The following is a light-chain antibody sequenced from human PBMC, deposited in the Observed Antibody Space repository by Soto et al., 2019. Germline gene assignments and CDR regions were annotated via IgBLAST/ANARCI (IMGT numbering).Light chain of an antibody. CDR3: QQYNDWPPFT. Sequence: EVVMTQSPATLSVSPGERATLSCRASQTISTNLAWYQQKPGQAPRLLIYGASTRATDIPARFSGSGSGTEFTLSISSLLSEDVAVYYCQQYNDWPPFTFGQGTKLQIK. CDR2: GAS. CDR1: QTISTN. J-gene: IGKJ2*01. V-gene: IGKV3-15*01.